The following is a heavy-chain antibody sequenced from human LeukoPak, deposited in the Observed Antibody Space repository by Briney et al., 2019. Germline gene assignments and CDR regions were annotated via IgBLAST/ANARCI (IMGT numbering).Heavy chain of an antibody. J-gene: IGHJ4*02. CDR2: ISGSGGNT. D-gene: IGHD4-23*01. CDR3: VKDDGGAFYIH. V-gene: IGHV3-23*01. CDR1: EFSFITNA. Sequence: GGSLRLSCAASEFSFITNAMFWVRQAPGKGLEWVSAISGSGGNTYHAGSVKGRFTISRDNSKNTLYLQMNSLRAEDTAVYFCVKDDGGAFYIHWGQGTLVTVSS.